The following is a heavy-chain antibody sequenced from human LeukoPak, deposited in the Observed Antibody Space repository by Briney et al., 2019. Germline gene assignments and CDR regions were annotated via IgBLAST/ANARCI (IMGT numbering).Heavy chain of an antibody. D-gene: IGHD2-8*01. CDR2: ISSSSSYI. V-gene: IGHV3-21*01. Sequence: PGGSLRLSCAASGFTFSSYSMNWVRQAPGKGLEWVSSISSSSSYIYYADSVKGRFTISRDNAKNSLYLQMNSLRAEDTAVYYCARPDLIKGLAPDYWGQGTLVTVSS. CDR1: GFTFSSYS. J-gene: IGHJ4*02. CDR3: ARPDLIKGLAPDY.